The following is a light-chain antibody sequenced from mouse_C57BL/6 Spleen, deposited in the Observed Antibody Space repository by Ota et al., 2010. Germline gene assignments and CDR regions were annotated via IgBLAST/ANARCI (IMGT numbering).Light chain of an antibody. Sequence: DIVMTQSQKFMSRSVGDRVSVTCKASQNVDTNVAWYQQKPGQSPKALIYSASYGTVESLIASQAVDLGQIFTLTISNVQSEDLAEYFCQQYKSYYTFGGDQAGNKT. CDR1: QNVDTN. CDR2: SAS. CDR3: QQYKSYYT. J-gene: IGKJ2*01. V-gene: IGKV6-15*01.